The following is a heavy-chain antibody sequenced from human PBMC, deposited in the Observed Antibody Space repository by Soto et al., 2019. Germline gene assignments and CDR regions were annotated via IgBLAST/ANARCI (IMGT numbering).Heavy chain of an antibody. D-gene: IGHD3-16*02. CDR2: IKSKTDGGTT. V-gene: IGHV3-15*01. Sequence: WGSLRLSCAASGFTFSNAWMSWVRQAPGKGLEWVGRIKSKTDGGTTDYAAPVKGRFTISRDDSKNTLYLQMNSLKTEDTAVYYCTTDKSYYDYVWGSYLDYWGQGTLVTVSS. J-gene: IGHJ4*02. CDR1: GFTFSNAW. CDR3: TTDKSYYDYVWGSYLDY.